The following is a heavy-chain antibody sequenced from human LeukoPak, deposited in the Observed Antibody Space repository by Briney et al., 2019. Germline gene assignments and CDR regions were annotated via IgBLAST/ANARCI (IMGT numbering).Heavy chain of an antibody. V-gene: IGHV4-4*07. CDR1: GGSISGYY. J-gene: IGHJ4*02. Sequence: SETLSLTCIVSGGSISGYYWNWIRQPAGKGLEWIGRIYTNVITNYNPSLKSRVTMSVDTSKNQFSLMLSSVTAADTAVYYCARGRSLYFDYWGEGTLVTVSS. CDR2: IYTNVIT. CDR3: ARGRSLYFDY.